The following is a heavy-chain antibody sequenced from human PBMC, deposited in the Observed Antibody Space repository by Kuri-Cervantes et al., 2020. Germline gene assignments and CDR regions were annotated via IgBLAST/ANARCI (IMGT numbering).Heavy chain of an antibody. CDR3: AKSRSGWYDGFDI. V-gene: IGHV3-9*01. CDR1: GFTFSSYG. J-gene: IGHJ3*02. Sequence: GGSLRLSCAASGFTFSSYGMHWVRQALGKGLEWVSGVTWNSGIIAYADSVKGRFTISRDNAKNSLYLQMNSLRVEDTALYYCAKSRSGWYDGFDIWGQGTMVTVSS. CDR2: VTWNSGII. D-gene: IGHD6-19*01.